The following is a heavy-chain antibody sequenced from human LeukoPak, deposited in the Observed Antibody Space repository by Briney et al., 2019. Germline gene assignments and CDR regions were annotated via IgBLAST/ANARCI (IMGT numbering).Heavy chain of an antibody. CDR3: ARSVDYDSSGYYSY. CDR2: ISAYNGNT. J-gene: IGHJ4*02. D-gene: IGHD3-22*01. V-gene: IGHV1-18*01. CDR1: GYTFTSYG. Sequence: RASVKVSCKASGYTFTSYGISWVRQAPGQGLEWMGWISAYNGNTNYAQKLQGRVTMTTDTSTSTAYMELRSLRSDNTAVYYCARSVDYDSSGYYSYWGQGTLVTVSS.